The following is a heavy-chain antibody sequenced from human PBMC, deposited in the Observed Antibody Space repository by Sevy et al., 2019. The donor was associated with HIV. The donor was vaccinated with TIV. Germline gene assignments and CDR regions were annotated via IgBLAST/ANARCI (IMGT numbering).Heavy chain of an antibody. D-gene: IGHD3-22*01. J-gene: IGHJ4*02. CDR1: GFTFSNAW. Sequence: GGSLRLSCAASGFTFSNAWMSWVRQAPGKGLEWVGRIKSQTEGGTTDYAAPVKGRFTISRDESKGTLYLQMNTLKTEDTAVYYCTYYYDSSGYPGFDYWGQGTLVTVSS. CDR3: TYYYDSSGYPGFDY. CDR2: IKSQTEGGTT. V-gene: IGHV3-15*01.